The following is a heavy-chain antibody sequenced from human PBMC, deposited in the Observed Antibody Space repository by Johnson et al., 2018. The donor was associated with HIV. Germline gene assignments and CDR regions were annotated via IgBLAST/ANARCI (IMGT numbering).Heavy chain of an antibody. V-gene: IGHV3-20*04. Sequence: VQLVESGGGVVRPGGSLRLSCAASGFTFDDYGMSWVRQAPGKGLEWVSGINWNGGSTGYADSVKGRFTISRDNSKNTLFLQMNYLRAEDTAVYYCAKDVLRSFDWLPDSFDVWGQGTVVTVSS. D-gene: IGHD3-9*01. CDR1: GFTFDDYG. J-gene: IGHJ3*01. CDR3: AKDVLRSFDWLPDSFDV. CDR2: INWNGGST.